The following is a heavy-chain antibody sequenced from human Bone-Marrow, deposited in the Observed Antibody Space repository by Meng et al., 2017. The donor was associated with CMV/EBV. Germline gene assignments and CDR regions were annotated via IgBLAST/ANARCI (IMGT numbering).Heavy chain of an antibody. D-gene: IGHD2-2*02. Sequence: GGSLRLSCAASGLTFGNYAMSWVRQAPGKGLEWVSTISGAAINAYYADSVKGRFNLSRDNSKNTMYLQMNSLRPEDMATYYCAKHEDCSSSICYSRPFDAFDLWGQGTRVTVSS. CDR1: GLTFGNYA. J-gene: IGHJ3*01. V-gene: IGHV3-23*01. CDR3: AKHEDCSSSICYSRPFDAFDL. CDR2: ISGAAINA.